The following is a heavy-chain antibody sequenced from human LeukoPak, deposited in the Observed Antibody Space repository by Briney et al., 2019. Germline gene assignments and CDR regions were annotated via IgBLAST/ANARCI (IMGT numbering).Heavy chain of an antibody. Sequence: SETLSLTCTVSGGSISSYYWSWIRQPPGKGLEWIGYIYYSGSTNYNPSLKSRVTISVDTSKNQFSLKLSSVTAADTAIYYCARDRSGGYNWFDPWGQRTLVTVSS. V-gene: IGHV4-59*01. CDR3: ARDRSGGYNWFDP. J-gene: IGHJ5*02. D-gene: IGHD2-15*01. CDR2: IYYSGST. CDR1: GGSISSYY.